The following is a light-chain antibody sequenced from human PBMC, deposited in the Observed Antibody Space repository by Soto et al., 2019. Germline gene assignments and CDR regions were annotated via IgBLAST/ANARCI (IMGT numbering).Light chain of an antibody. Sequence: DIQMTQSPSSLSASVGDAVTITCRASQSIRSYLNWYQQKPGKAPKLLIYAASTLQSGFPSRFSGSGHGTDLTLTISSLQPEDCATYYCQRSYSTPRTFGGRTKVDIK. V-gene: IGKV1-39*01. CDR2: AAS. CDR1: QSIRSY. J-gene: IGKJ4*01. CDR3: QRSYSTPRT.